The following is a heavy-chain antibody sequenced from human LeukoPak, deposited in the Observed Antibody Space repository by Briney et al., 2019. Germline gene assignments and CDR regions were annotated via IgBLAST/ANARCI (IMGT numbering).Heavy chain of an antibody. J-gene: IGHJ4*02. CDR1: GFTFSSYA. D-gene: IGHD3-3*02. CDR3: AKSSIFGVVIRPGYFDY. CDR2: ISGSGGST. Sequence: GGSLRLSCAASGFTFSSYAMSWVRQAPGKGLEWVSAISGSGGSTYYADSVKGRFTISRDNSKNTLYLQMNSLSAEDTAVYYCAKSSIFGVVIRPGYFDYWGQGSLVTVSS. V-gene: IGHV3-23*01.